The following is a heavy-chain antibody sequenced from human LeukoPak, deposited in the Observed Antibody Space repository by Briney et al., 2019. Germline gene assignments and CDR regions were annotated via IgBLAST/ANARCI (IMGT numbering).Heavy chain of an antibody. CDR1: GGSISSYD. J-gene: IGHJ4*02. CDR3: ARFVPYYYDSSGYRN. V-gene: IGHV4-4*07. CDR2: TYTSGST. Sequence: SETLSLTCTVSGGSISSYDWSWIRQPAGKGLEWIGRTYTSGSTNYNPSLKSRVTMSVDMSKNQFSLKLSSLTAADTAVYYCARFVPYYYDSSGYRNWGQGTLVTVSS. D-gene: IGHD3-22*01.